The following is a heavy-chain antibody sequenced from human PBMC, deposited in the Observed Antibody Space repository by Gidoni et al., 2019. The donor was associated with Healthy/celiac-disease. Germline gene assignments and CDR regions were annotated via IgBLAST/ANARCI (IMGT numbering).Heavy chain of an antibody. Sequence: EVQLVESGGGLVKPGGSLRLSCAASGFTFSSYSMNWVRQATGKGLEWVSSISSSSSYIYYADSVKGRFTISRDNAKNSLYLQMNSLRAEDTAVYYCARGDFSITMDDYWGQGTLVTVSS. CDR3: ARGDFSITMDDY. CDR2: ISSSSSYI. V-gene: IGHV3-21*01. J-gene: IGHJ4*02. D-gene: IGHD3-10*01. CDR1: GFTFSSYS.